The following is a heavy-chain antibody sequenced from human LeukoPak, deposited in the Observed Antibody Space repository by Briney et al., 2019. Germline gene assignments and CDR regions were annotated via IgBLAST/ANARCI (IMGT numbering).Heavy chain of an antibody. D-gene: IGHD3-10*01. CDR3: AKVRHPYGPPDQYFDH. CDR1: GFTSSSYW. Sequence: GGSLRLSCAASGFTSSSYWMHWVRQAPGKGLVWVSRINSDGSSINYADSVRGRFTISRDNSKNTLNLQMNSLRAEDTAVYYCAKVRHPYGPPDQYFDHWGQGTLVTVSS. J-gene: IGHJ4*02. V-gene: IGHV3-74*01. CDR2: INSDGSSI.